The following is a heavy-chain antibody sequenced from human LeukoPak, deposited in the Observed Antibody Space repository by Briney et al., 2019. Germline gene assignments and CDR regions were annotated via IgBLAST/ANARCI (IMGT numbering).Heavy chain of an antibody. CDR2: IYYSGST. CDR1: GGSISSGGYS. Sequence: PSETLSLTCAVSGGSISSGGYSWSWIRQPPGKGLEWIGYIYYSGSTYYNPSLKSRVTISVDTSKNQFSLKLSSVTAADTAVYYCAKEQSDWSSLGYYYHYMDVWGKGTTVTISS. D-gene: IGHD3-9*01. V-gene: IGHV4-30-4*07. J-gene: IGHJ6*03. CDR3: AKEQSDWSSLGYYYHYMDV.